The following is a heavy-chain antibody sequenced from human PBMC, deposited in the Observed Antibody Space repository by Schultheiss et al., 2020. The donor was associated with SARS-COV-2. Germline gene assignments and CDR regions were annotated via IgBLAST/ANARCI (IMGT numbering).Heavy chain of an antibody. Sequence: GGSLRLSCSASGLTFSSYAMHWVRQAPGKGLEYVSAISSNGGSTYYADSVKGRFTISRDTSKNTLYLQMDSLRAEDTAVYYCAKWTGRYYYDSSGYYDSWGQGTLVTVSS. J-gene: IGHJ5*01. V-gene: IGHV3-64*04. CDR3: AKWTGRYYYDSSGYYDS. CDR1: GLTFSSYA. D-gene: IGHD3-22*01. CDR2: ISSNGGST.